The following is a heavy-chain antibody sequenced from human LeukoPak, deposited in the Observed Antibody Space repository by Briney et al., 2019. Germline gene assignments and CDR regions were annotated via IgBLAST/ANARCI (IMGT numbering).Heavy chain of an antibody. Sequence: PSETLSLTCSVSGDSITSYYWSWIRQPPGKGLEWIGSMSYSGSTNYNPSLKSRVTMSVDTTRNQFSLGLNSVTAADTAVYYCARRRAEGGSNGHYNWFDPWGQGTLVTVSS. CDR2: MSYSGST. D-gene: IGHD6-13*01. CDR1: GDSITSYY. J-gene: IGHJ5*02. CDR3: ARRRAEGGSNGHYNWFDP. V-gene: IGHV4-59*08.